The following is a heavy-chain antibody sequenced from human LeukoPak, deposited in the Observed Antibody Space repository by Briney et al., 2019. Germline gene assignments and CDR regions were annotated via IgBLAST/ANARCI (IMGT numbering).Heavy chain of an antibody. CDR1: GYTFTSYG. CDR2: ISAYNGNT. CDR3: ARDAGSADYGDYDASFDP. J-gene: IGHJ5*02. Sequence: GASVKVSCKASGYTFTSYGISWVRQAPGQGLEWMGWISAYNGNTNYAQKLQGRVTMTTDTSTSTAYMELRSLRSDDTAVYYCARDAGSADYGDYDASFDPWGQGTLVTVSS. D-gene: IGHD4-17*01. V-gene: IGHV1-18*01.